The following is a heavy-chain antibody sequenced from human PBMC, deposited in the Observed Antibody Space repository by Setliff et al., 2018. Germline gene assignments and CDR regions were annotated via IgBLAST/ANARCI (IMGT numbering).Heavy chain of an antibody. D-gene: IGHD6-19*01. J-gene: IGHJ6*02. Sequence: SETLSLTCTVYGGSFSGYYWHWFRQTPGKGLEWVGQITHSGSTNYNSSLKSRVTISLDTSKNQFSLKLSSVTAADTAVYYCLQWLAPGGMDVWGQGTTVTVSS. V-gene: IGHV4-34*01. CDR2: ITHSGST. CDR3: LQWLAPGGMDV. CDR1: GGSFSGYY.